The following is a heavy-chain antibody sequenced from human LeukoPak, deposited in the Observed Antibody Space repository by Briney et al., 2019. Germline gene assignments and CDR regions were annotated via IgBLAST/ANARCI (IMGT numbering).Heavy chain of an antibody. J-gene: IGHJ4*02. CDR1: GGSISSYY. CDR2: IYYSGST. Sequence: SETLSLTCTVSGGSISSYYWSWIRQPPGKGLEWIGYIYYSGSTNYNPSLKSRVTISVDTPKNQFSLKLSSVTAADTAVYYCAGYSGYDISYFDYWGQGTLVTVSS. CDR3: AGYSGYDISYFDY. D-gene: IGHD5-12*01. V-gene: IGHV4-59*01.